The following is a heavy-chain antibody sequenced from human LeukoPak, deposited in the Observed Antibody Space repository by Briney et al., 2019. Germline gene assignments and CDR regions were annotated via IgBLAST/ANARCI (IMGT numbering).Heavy chain of an antibody. J-gene: IGHJ4*02. D-gene: IGHD6-13*01. CDR2: IRGYNGNT. Sequence: GASVKVSCKASGYTFTGYYMHWVRQAPGQGLEWMGRIRGYNGNTNYAQKLQGRVTMTTDTSTSTAYMELGSLRSDDTAVYYCARVAAIGIDYWGQGTLVTVSS. CDR3: ARVAAIGIDY. CDR1: GYTFTGYY. V-gene: IGHV1-18*04.